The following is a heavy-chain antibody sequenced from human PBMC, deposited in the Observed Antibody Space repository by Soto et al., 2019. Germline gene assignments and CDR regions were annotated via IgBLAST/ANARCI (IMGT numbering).Heavy chain of an antibody. CDR3: VTAVRGYNANGDL. CDR1: GFTFSSYW. V-gene: IGHV3-7*03. CDR2: IKADGTEK. J-gene: IGHJ6*02. D-gene: IGHD5-12*01. Sequence: LRLSCVGSGFTFSSYWMGWVRQTPGKGLEWVATIKADGTEKYYVDSVRGRFTFSRDNAKTSVYLEMNSLRAEDTAVYYCVTAVRGYNANGDLWGQGTTVTVSS.